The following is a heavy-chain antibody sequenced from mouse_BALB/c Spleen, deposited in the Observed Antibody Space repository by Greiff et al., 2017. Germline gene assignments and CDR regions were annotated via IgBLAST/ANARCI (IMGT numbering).Heavy chain of an antibody. J-gene: IGHJ4*01. Sequence: EVMLVESGGGLVKPGGSLKLSCAASGFTFSSYAMSWVRQSPEKRLEWVAEISSGGSYTYYPDTVTGRFTISRDNAKNTLYLEMSSLRSEDTAMYYCAIYDYDEGYAMDYWGQGTSVTVSS. CDR2: ISSGGSYT. CDR3: AIYDYDEGYAMDY. D-gene: IGHD2-4*01. CDR1: GFTFSSYA. V-gene: IGHV5-9-4*01.